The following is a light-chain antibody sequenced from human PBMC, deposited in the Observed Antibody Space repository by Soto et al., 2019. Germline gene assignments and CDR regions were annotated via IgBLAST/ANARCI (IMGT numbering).Light chain of an antibody. CDR2: EGS. CDR1: SSDVGSYNL. J-gene: IGLJ1*01. V-gene: IGLV2-23*01. CDR3: CAYAGSSTFYV. Sequence: QSVLTQPASVSGSPGQSITISCTGTSSDVGSYNLVSWYQQHPGKATKLMIYEGSKRPPGVSNRSSGSKSGNTASLTISGLQAEDEADYYCCAYAGSSTFYVFGIGTKVTVL.